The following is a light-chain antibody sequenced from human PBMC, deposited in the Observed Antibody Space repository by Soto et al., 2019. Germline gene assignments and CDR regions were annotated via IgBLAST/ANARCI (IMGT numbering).Light chain of an antibody. CDR1: QSVSSY. V-gene: IGKV3-11*01. J-gene: IGKJ4*01. Sequence: EIVLTQSPATLSLSPGERATLSCRASQSVSSYLAWYQQKPGQAPRLLIYDASNRATGIPARFSGSGSGTDLTLTISSLEPEDFAVYYGQQRSNWPLTFCGGTKVEIK. CDR3: QQRSNWPLT. CDR2: DAS.